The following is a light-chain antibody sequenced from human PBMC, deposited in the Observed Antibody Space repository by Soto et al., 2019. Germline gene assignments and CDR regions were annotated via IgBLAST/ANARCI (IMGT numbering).Light chain of an antibody. V-gene: IGLV2-11*01. CDR2: DVS. J-gene: IGLJ2*01. CDR1: SSDVGGYNY. Sequence: QSVLTQPRSVSGSPGQSVTISCTGTSSDVGGYNYVSWYQQHPGKAPKLMIYDVSKRPSGVPDRFSGSKSGNTASLTISGLQAEDAADYYCCSYAGSYTHVVFGGGTKLTVL. CDR3: CSYAGSYTHVV.